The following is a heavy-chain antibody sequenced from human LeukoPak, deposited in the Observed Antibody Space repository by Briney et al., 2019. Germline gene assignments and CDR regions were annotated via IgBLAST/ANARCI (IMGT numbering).Heavy chain of an antibody. Sequence: SETLSLTCTASCASISRYYWSWFRQPPGKGLEWIGYVYNSGTTNYNPSLKSRVTISVDTSKNQFSLRLTSVTAADTAVYYCAQTSGWPGFDYWGQGTLVTVSS. V-gene: IGHV4-59*01. D-gene: IGHD6-19*01. CDR1: CASISRYY. J-gene: IGHJ4*02. CDR3: AQTSGWPGFDY. CDR2: VYNSGTT.